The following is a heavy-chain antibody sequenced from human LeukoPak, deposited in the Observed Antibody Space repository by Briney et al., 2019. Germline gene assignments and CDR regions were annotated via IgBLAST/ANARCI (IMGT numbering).Heavy chain of an antibody. CDR3: VTDRNRGEAY. CDR1: GYTCSNYW. Sequence: GGSLRLSCVVSGYTCSNYWLSWVRQAPGRGLEWVANINPDGSDKYYVDSVKGRFTISRDNAKNSLYLQMNSLRAEDTAVYYLVTDRNRGEAYWGQGTLVTVSS. V-gene: IGHV3-7*01. D-gene: IGHD3-10*01. CDR2: INPDGSDK. J-gene: IGHJ4*02.